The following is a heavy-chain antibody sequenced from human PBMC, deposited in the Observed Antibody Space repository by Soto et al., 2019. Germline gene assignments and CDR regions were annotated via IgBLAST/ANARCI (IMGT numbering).Heavy chain of an antibody. CDR2: ISGYNGNT. D-gene: IGHD1-1*01. CDR1: GYTFTNNG. V-gene: IGHV1-18*04. J-gene: IGHJ6*02. CDR3: ARGSTHLGMDG. Sequence: QVQLVQSGAEVKKPGASVKVSCKTSGYTFTNNGINWVRQAPGQGLEWMGWISGYNGNTAYAQKLQGRFTMTTDTVTSTAYMELRSLRSDDTAVYYCARGSTHLGMDGWGQGTTVTVSS.